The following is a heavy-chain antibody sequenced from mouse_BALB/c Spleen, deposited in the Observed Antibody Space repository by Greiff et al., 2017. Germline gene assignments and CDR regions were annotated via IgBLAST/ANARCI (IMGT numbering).Heavy chain of an antibody. CDR2: INPSSGYT. CDR3: ARHYGSSYEKVYYFDY. V-gene: IGHV1-4*01. J-gene: IGHJ2*01. D-gene: IGHD1-1*01. CDR1: GYTFTSYT. Sequence: VQLQQSGAELARPGASVKMSCKASGYTFTSYTMHWVNQRPGQGLEWIGYINPSSGYTNYNQKFKSKATLTVDKSSSTAYMQLSSLTSEDSAVYYCARHYGSSYEKVYYFDYWGQGTTLTVSS.